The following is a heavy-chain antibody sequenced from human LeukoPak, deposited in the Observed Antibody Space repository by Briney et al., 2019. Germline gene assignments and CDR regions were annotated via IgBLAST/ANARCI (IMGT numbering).Heavy chain of an antibody. CDR3: AKGGVGATSAFDI. CDR2: ISYDGSNK. D-gene: IGHD1-26*01. V-gene: IGHV3-30*18. Sequence: GGSLRLSCAASGFTFSSYGMHWVRQAPGKGLEWVAVISYDGSNKYYADSVKGRFTISRDNSKNTLYLQMNSLRAEDTAVYYCAKGGVGATSAFDIWGQGTMVTVSS. J-gene: IGHJ3*02. CDR1: GFTFSSYG.